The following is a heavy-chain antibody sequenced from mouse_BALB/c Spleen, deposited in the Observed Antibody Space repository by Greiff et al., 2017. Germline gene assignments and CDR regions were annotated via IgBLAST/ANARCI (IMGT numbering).Heavy chain of an antibody. Sequence: EVKLVESGGGLVQPGGSLKLSCAASGFTFSSYTMSWVRQTPEKRLEWVAYISNGGGSTYYPDTVKGRFTISRDNAKNTLYLQMSSLKSEDTAMYYCARQGGYGNYAYWGQGTLVTVSA. CDR3: ARQGGYGNYAY. J-gene: IGHJ3*01. V-gene: IGHV5-12-2*01. CDR1: GFTFSSYT. CDR2: ISNGGGST. D-gene: IGHD2-1*01.